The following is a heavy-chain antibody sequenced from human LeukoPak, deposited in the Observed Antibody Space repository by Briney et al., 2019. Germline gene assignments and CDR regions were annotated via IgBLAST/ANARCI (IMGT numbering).Heavy chain of an antibody. CDR3: AKDVPAAYFDY. Sequence: PGGSLRLSCAASGFTFNSYSMNWVRQAPGKGLEWVAFIRSDGGIKYYADSVKGRFTISRDNSKNTLYLQVNSLRAEDTAVYFCAKDVPAAYFDYWGQGTLVTVSS. V-gene: IGHV3-30*02. CDR1: GFTFNSYS. D-gene: IGHD2-2*01. J-gene: IGHJ4*02. CDR2: IRSDGGIK.